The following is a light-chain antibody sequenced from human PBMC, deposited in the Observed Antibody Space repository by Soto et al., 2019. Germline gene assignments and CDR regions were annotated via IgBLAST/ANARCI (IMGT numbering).Light chain of an antibody. Sequence: QSVLTQPPSVSGSPGQSVTISCTGTSTDFVGYNRVSWYQQPPGTAPKLMIYEVSKRPSGVPDRFSGSKSGNTASLTISGLQAADEADYYCCSHTISGAPVFGGGTKVTVL. CDR2: EVS. CDR1: STDFVGYNR. V-gene: IGLV2-18*02. J-gene: IGLJ2*01. CDR3: CSHTISGAPV.